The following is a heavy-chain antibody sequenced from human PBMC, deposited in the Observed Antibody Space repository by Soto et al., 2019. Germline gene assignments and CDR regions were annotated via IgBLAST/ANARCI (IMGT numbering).Heavy chain of an antibody. CDR1: GYSFTSYW. Sequence: PGEPMKISCKGSGYSFTSYWIGWVRQKPGKGLEWMGIIYPGDSDTRYSPSFQGQVTISADKSISTAYLQWSSLKASDTAMYYCARPVLDDSTGHYSPAYTWFDPSGQGTLVTVSS. CDR3: ARPVLDDSTGHYSPAYTWFDP. D-gene: IGHD3-22*01. V-gene: IGHV5-51*01. J-gene: IGHJ5*02. CDR2: IYPGDSDT.